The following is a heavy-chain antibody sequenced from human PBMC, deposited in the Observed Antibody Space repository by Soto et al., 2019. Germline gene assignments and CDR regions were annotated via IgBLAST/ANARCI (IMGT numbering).Heavy chain of an antibody. D-gene: IGHD6-13*01. CDR2: INAANGDT. V-gene: IGHV1-3*01. J-gene: IGHJ5*02. CDR3: VRRHVSATGIDWFDP. Sequence: SVKVSFKASGYTFTSYGIHWVRQAPGQRLEWMGWINAANGDTKYSPKFQGRVTITRDTSASTAYMELSSLRSEDTAVYYCVRRHVSATGIDWFDPWGQGTLVTVSS. CDR1: GYTFTSYG.